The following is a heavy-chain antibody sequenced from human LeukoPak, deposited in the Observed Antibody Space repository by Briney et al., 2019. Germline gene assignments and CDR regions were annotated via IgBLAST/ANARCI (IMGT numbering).Heavy chain of an antibody. J-gene: IGHJ4*02. CDR3: AWGTAAGIEIFDY. D-gene: IGHD6-13*01. Sequence: GESLKISCKGSGYSFTSYWIGWVRQMPGKGLEWMGIIYPGDSDTRYSQPFQGQVTISADKSIGTAYLQWSSLKASDTAMYYCAWGTAAGIEIFDYWGQGTLVTVSS. V-gene: IGHV5-51*01. CDR1: GYSFTSYW. CDR2: IYPGDSDT.